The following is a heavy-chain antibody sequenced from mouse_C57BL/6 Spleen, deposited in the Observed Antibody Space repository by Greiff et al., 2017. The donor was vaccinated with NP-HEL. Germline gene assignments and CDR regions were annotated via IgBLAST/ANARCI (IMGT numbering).Heavy chain of an antibody. D-gene: IGHD1-1*01. CDR3: ASYYYGSSLFAY. CDR1: GFSLTSYG. Sequence: QVHVKQSGPGLVQPSQSLSITCTVSGFSLTSYGVHWVRQSPGKGLEWLGVIWSGGSTDYNAAFISRLSISKDNSKSQVFFKMNSLQADDTAIYYCASYYYGSSLFAYWGQGTLVTVSA. J-gene: IGHJ3*01. V-gene: IGHV2-2*01. CDR2: IWSGGST.